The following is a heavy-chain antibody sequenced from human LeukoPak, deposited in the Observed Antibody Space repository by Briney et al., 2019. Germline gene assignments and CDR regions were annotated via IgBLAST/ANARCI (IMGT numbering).Heavy chain of an antibody. CDR2: INHSGST. CDR1: GGSFSGYY. V-gene: IGHV4-34*01. J-gene: IGHJ5*02. D-gene: IGHD5-18*01. Sequence: SETLSLTCAVYGGSFSGYYWSWIRQPPGKGLEWIGEINHSGSTNYNPSLKSRVTISVDTSKNQFSLKLSSVTAADTAVYYCASRSGGGYSYGSSWFDPWGQGTLVTVSS. CDR3: ASRSGGGYSYGSSWFDP.